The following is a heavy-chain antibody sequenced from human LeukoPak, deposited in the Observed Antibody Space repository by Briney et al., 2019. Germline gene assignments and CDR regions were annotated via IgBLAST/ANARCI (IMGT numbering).Heavy chain of an antibody. J-gene: IGHJ4*02. CDR1: GFTFSGYW. V-gene: IGHV3-74*01. CDR2: INSDGSST. D-gene: IGHD5-12*01. Sequence: GGSLRLSCAASGFTFSGYWMHCVRQAPGKGLVWVSRINSDGSSTSYADSVKGRFTISRDSAKNTLYLQMNSLRAEDTAVYYCARDRAKVGYELDYWGQGTLVTVSS. CDR3: ARDRAKVGYELDY.